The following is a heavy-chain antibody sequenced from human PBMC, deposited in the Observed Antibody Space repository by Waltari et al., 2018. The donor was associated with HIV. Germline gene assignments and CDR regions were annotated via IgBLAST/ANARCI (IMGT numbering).Heavy chain of an antibody. CDR3: ATEGIAAAQHYYYYGMDV. D-gene: IGHD6-13*01. Sequence: EVQLLDSGGGLVQPGGSLRLPCGASGFTFSSHAMIWVCHAQGEGLEWVSAISGSGGSTYYADSVKGRFTISRDNSKNTLYLQMNSLRAEDTAVYYCATEGIAAAQHYYYYGMDVWGQGTTVTVSS. J-gene: IGHJ6*02. CDR2: ISGSGGST. CDR1: GFTFSSHA. V-gene: IGHV3-23*01.